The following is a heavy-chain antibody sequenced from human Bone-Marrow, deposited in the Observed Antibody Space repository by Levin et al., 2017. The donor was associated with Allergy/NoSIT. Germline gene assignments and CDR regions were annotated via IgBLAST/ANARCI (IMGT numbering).Heavy chain of an antibody. CDR1: GFTVSSNY. V-gene: IGHV3-53*01. CDR2: IYSGGST. D-gene: IGHD6-19*01. Sequence: PGGSLRLSCAASGFTVSSNYMSWVRQAPGKGLEWVSVIYSGGSTYYADSVKGRFTISRDNSKNTLYLQMNSLRAEDTAVYYCARDLGSSGTDRGSGFDPWGQGTLVTVSS. CDR3: ARDLGSSGTDRGSGFDP. J-gene: IGHJ5*02.